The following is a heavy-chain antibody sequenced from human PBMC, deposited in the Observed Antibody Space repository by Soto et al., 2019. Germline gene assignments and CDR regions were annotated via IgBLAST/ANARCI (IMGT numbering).Heavy chain of an antibody. CDR3: ARDAKYYYGSGPYYMDV. CDR1: GYTFSSQY. CDR2: INPSGGST. J-gene: IGHJ6*03. D-gene: IGHD3-10*01. V-gene: IGHV1-46*03. Sequence: AAVKVSSKRSGYTFSSQYMHWVRQAPGQGLEWMGIINPSGGSTSYAQKFQGRVTMTRDTSTSTVYMELSSLRSEDTAVYYCARDAKYYYGSGPYYMDVWGKGTTVTVSS.